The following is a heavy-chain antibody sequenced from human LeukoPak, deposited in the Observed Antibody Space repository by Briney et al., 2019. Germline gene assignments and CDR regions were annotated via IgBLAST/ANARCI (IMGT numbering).Heavy chain of an antibody. J-gene: IGHJ4*02. CDR2: ISAYNGNT. V-gene: IGHV1-18*04. D-gene: IGHD3-10*01. Sequence: ASVKVSCKASGYTPTSSGISWVRHAPGQGLEWMGWISAYNGNTNYAQKLQGRVTMTTDTSTSTAYMELRSLRSDGTAVYYCARGRSGSQIDYWGQGTLVTVSS. CDR1: GYTPTSSG. CDR3: ARGRSGSQIDY.